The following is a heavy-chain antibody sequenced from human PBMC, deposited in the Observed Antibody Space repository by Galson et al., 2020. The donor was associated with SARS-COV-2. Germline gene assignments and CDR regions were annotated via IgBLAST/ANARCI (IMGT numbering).Heavy chain of an antibody. D-gene: IGHD3-22*01. CDR1: GSSISSGSY. V-gene: IGHV4-38-2*02. CDR2: IYHSGST. Sequence: SETLSLTCAVSGSSISSGSYWGWIRQPPGKGLEWIGSIYHSGSTYYNSSLKSRVTISVDTSKNQFSLRLISVTAADTAVYYCARDLTYYFDTSGLHSDAFDVWGQGTMVTVSS. CDR3: ARDLTYYFDTSGLHSDAFDV. J-gene: IGHJ3*01.